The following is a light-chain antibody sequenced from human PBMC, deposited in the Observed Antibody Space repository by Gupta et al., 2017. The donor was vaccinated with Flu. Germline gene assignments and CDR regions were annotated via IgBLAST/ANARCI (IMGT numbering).Light chain of an antibody. CDR3: CAYAGRNNWV. CDR2: EET. CDR1: SSDVETFDL. V-gene: IGLV2-23*01. J-gene: IGLJ3*02. Sequence: SALTQPASVSASPGQSITISCTGASSDVETFDLVSWYQQHPGKVPNLIIFEETKRPAGIATSFSGSKAGNTASLTITGLQEEDAADYYCCAYAGRNNWVFGGGTKLTVL.